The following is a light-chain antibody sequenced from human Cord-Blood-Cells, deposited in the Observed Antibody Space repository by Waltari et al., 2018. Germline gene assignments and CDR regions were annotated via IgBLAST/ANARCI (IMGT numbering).Light chain of an antibody. Sequence: QSALTQPASVSGSPGQSITISCTGTSSDVGSYNLVSWYQQHPGKAPKPMIYEDSKWPSGVSNRFSGSKSGNTASLTISGLQAEDEADYYCCSYAGSSTSHVVFGGGTKLTVL. CDR2: EDS. J-gene: IGLJ2*01. CDR1: SSDVGSYNL. V-gene: IGLV2-23*01. CDR3: CSYAGSSTSHVV.